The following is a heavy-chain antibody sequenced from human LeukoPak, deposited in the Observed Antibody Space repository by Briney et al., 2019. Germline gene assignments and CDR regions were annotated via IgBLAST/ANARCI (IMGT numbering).Heavy chain of an antibody. CDR3: AKSPFVVVTAIIDY. CDR2: ISGSGGRT. Sequence: GGSLRLSCAASGFTFSRFGKSWVRQAPGEGLEWVSSISGSGGRTYYADSVKGRFTISRGNSKNTMYLQMNSLRDEDAAVYYCAKSPFVVVTAIIDYWGKGTLVTVSS. J-gene: IGHJ4*02. D-gene: IGHD2-21*02. CDR1: GFTFSRFG. V-gene: IGHV3-23*01.